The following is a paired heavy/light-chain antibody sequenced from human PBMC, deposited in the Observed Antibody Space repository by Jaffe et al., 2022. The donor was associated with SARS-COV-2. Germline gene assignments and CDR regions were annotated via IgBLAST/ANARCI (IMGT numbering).Light chain of an antibody. CDR1: SSDVGNYNL. Sequence: QSALTQPASVSGSPGQSITISCTGTSSDVGNYNLVSWYQQHPGKAPKLMIYEVTKRPSGVSNRFSGSKSGNTASLTISGLQAEDEADYSCCSYAGSRGCVFGGGTKLTVL. CDR3: CSYAGSRGCV. J-gene: IGLJ3*02. CDR2: EVT. V-gene: IGLV2-23*02.
Heavy chain of an antibody. D-gene: IGHD3-10*01. CDR2: IYYTGST. CDR1: GDSISSGVYY. CDR3: ARVLYGSGSFDAFDI. V-gene: IGHV4-31*03. Sequence: QVQLQESGPGLVKPSQTLSLTCTVSGDSISSGVYYWSWIRHHPGKGLEWIGFIYYTGSTYYNPSLKSRATISVDTSENQFSLTLSSVTAADTAVYYCARVLYGSGSFDAFDIWGQGTMVTVSS. J-gene: IGHJ3*02.